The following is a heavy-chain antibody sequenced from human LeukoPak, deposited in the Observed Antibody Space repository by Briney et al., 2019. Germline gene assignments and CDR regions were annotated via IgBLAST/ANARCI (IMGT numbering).Heavy chain of an antibody. D-gene: IGHD6-19*01. CDR3: ARGVAGTGGAYFDY. Sequence: QPSQTLSLTCTVSGGSISSGNYYWSWIRQPAGKGLEWIGRIYTSGSTNYNPSLKSRVTISVDTSKNQFSLKLSSVTAADTAVYYCARGVAGTGGAYFDYWGQGTLVTVSS. CDR2: IYTSGST. V-gene: IGHV4-61*02. CDR1: GGSISSGNYY. J-gene: IGHJ4*02.